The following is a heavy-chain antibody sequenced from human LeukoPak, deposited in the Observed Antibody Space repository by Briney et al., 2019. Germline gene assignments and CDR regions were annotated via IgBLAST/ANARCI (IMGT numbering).Heavy chain of an antibody. V-gene: IGHV3-23*01. CDR3: AKDRTVIAAAGTYMDV. J-gene: IGHJ6*03. Sequence: GGTLRLSCAASGFTFSSYGMSWVRQAPGKGLEWVSGISASGGSTYYADSVKGRFTISRDNSKNTLYLQMNSLRAEDTAVYYCAKDRTVIAAAGTYMDVWGKGTTVTVSS. CDR1: GFTFSSYG. CDR2: ISASGGST. D-gene: IGHD6-13*01.